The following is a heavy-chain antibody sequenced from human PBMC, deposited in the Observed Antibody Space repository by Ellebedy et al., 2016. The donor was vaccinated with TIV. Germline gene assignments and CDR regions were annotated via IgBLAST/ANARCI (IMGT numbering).Heavy chain of an antibody. Sequence: PSEALSLTCTVSGGSIVSYFWSWIRQPAGKGLEWIGYLSSNGATIYNPSLKSRVTISLDTSKNQFSLQLSSVTAADTAVYYCARDTEATTGGRDYNYYGMDVWGQGTTVTVSS. D-gene: IGHD4-23*01. J-gene: IGHJ6*02. CDR3: ARDTEATTGGRDYNYYGMDV. CDR1: GGSIVSYF. V-gene: IGHV4-4*07. CDR2: LSSNGAT.